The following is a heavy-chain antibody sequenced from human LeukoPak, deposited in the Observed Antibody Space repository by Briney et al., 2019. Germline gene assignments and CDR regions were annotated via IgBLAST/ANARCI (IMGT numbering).Heavy chain of an antibody. Sequence: ASVKVSCKASGYTFTSYDINWVRQATGHGLEWMGWMNPNSGEKGYAQKFQRIVTITKNTSISTAYMELSSLRSEDTAVYYCASSIAVAGTSFDYWGQGTLVTVSS. J-gene: IGHJ4*02. CDR2: MNPNSGEK. D-gene: IGHD6-19*01. V-gene: IGHV1-8*01. CDR1: GYTFTSYD. CDR3: ASSIAVAGTSFDY.